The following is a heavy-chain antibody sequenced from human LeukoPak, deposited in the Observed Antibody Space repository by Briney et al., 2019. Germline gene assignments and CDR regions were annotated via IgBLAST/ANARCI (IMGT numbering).Heavy chain of an antibody. V-gene: IGHV3-21*01. D-gene: IGHD3-22*01. CDR1: GFTFSTYT. CDR2: IDNSGRTM. Sequence: GGSLRLSCAASGFTFSTYTMNWVRQAPGKGLEWVSSIDNSGRTMYYADSVKGRFTISRDNAKNSLYLQMNSLRAEDTDVYYCVRGDSRDYWGQGTLVTVSS. CDR3: VRGDSRDY. J-gene: IGHJ4*02.